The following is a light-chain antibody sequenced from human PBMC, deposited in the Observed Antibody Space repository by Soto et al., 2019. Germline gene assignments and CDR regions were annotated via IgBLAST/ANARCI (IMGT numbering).Light chain of an antibody. J-gene: IGLJ2*01. CDR1: SSNIGSNY. CDR2: KNN. Sequence: QSVLTQPPSASGTPGQRVTISCSGRSSNIGSNYVYWYQQFPGTAPKLLIYKNNERPSGVPDRFSGSKSGTSASLAISGLRSEDEADYYCATCDDSLNSPLFGGGTQLTVL. CDR3: ATCDDSLNSPL. V-gene: IGLV1-47*01.